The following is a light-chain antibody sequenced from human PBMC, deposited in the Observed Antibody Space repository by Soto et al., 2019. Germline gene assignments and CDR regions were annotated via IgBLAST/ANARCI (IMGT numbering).Light chain of an antibody. Sequence: EIVMTQSPLSLPVTPGEPATISCRSSQSLLHSNGKNYLDWYVQKPGQSPQLLIHLTSNRASGVPDRFSGSGSGTDFTLKISRVEAGDVGVYYCMQALQTPRTFGQGTKVEIK. CDR3: MQALQTPRT. V-gene: IGKV2-28*01. J-gene: IGKJ1*01. CDR1: QSLLHSNGKNY. CDR2: LTS.